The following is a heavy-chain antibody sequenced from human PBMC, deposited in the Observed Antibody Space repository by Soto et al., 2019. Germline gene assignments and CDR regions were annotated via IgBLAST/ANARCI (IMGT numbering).Heavy chain of an antibody. CDR3: ASAIQEETYDFWSGYYYYYYYGIDV. V-gene: IGHV1-2*04. Sequence: ASVKVSCKAPADTFTSYYMHWVRQAPGQGLEWMGWINPNSGGTNYAQKFQGWVTMTRDTSISTAYMELSRLRSDDTAVYYCASAIQEETYDFWSGYYYYYYYGIDVWGQGTTVTVSS. D-gene: IGHD3-3*01. CDR2: INPNSGGT. CDR1: ADTFTSYY. J-gene: IGHJ6*02.